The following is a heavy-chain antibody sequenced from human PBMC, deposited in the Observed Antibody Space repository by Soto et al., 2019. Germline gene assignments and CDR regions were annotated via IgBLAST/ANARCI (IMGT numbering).Heavy chain of an antibody. CDR1: GDSVSSNSAA. CDR3: ARDQGPDSSGWYGQFDP. Sequence: SQTLSLTCAISGDSVSSNSAAWNWIRQSPSRGLEWLGRTYYRSKWYNDYAVSVKSRITINPDTSKNQFSLQLDSVTPEDTAVYYCARDQGPDSSGWYGQFDPWGQGTLVTVSS. V-gene: IGHV6-1*01. J-gene: IGHJ5*02. D-gene: IGHD6-19*01. CDR2: TYYRSKWYN.